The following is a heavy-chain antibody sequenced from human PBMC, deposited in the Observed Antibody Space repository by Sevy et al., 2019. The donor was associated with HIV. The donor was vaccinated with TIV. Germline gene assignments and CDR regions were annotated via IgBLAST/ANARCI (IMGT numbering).Heavy chain of an antibody. CDR1: NESFTGYY. Sequence: SETLSLTCRVYNESFTGYYWGWIRQPPQKGLEWIGEISHSGTTTYNPSLKGRVSIPLDRSKNQFSLELTSMTAADTAVYYGAKSNWRGAGPYRRTHPPWGQGTLVTVS. CDR3: AKSNWRGAGPYRRTHPP. J-gene: IGHJ5*02. D-gene: IGHD3-3*01. CDR2: ISHSGTT. V-gene: IGHV4-34*01.